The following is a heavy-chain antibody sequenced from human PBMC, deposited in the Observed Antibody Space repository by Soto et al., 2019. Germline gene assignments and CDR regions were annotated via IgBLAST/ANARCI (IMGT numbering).Heavy chain of an antibody. Sequence: GGSLRLSCAASGFTFSSYSMNWVRQAPGKGLEWVSSISSSSSYIYYADSVKGRFTISRDNAKNSLYLQMNSLRAEDTAVYYCARLKTDQRYDDYGDYAHYYYYYMDVWGKGTTVTVSS. CDR2: ISSSSSYI. V-gene: IGHV3-21*01. CDR1: GFTFSSYS. CDR3: ARLKTDQRYDDYGDYAHYYYYYMDV. D-gene: IGHD4-17*01. J-gene: IGHJ6*03.